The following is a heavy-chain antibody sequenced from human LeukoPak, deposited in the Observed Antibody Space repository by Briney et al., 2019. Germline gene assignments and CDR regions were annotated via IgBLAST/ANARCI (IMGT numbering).Heavy chain of an antibody. CDR1: GYTFTGYY. Sequence: ASVKVSCKASGYTFTGYYMHWVRQAPGQGLEWMGWINPNSGGINYAQKFQGRVTMTRDTSISTAYMELSRLRSDDTAVYYCARGKFAMIVVGKAFDIWGQGTMVTVSS. CDR2: INPNSGGI. D-gene: IGHD3-22*01. J-gene: IGHJ3*02. CDR3: ARGKFAMIVVGKAFDI. V-gene: IGHV1-2*02.